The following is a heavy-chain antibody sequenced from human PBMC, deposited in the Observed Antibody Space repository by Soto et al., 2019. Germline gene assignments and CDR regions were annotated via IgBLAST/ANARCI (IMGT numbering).Heavy chain of an antibody. V-gene: IGHV3-33*01. CDR1: GFPFSSYG. J-gene: IGHJ6*02. CDR2: IWYDGSNK. CDR3: ARDRGQQLVPYYYYGMDV. Sequence: GGSLRLSCAASGFPFSSYGMHWVRQAPGKGLEWVAVIWYDGSNKYYADSVKGRFTISRDNSKNTLYLQMNSLRAEDTAVYYCARDRGQQLVPYYYYGMDVWGQGTTVTVSS. D-gene: IGHD6-13*01.